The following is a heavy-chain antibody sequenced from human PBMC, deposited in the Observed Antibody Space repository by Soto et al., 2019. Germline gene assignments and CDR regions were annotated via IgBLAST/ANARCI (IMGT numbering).Heavy chain of an antibody. Sequence: QVQLQESGPGLVKPSQTLSLTCTVSGGSISSGGYFWSWIRQHPGKGLEWIGDINYSGSTYSNPSLKSRVTISGDPSKNQFPLKLSSVTAADTAVYFCARDILLWFGELPPRAHDAFDIWGQGTMVTVSS. CDR3: ARDILLWFGELPPRAHDAFDI. CDR2: INYSGST. V-gene: IGHV4-31*03. D-gene: IGHD3-10*01. J-gene: IGHJ3*02. CDR1: GGSISSGGYF.